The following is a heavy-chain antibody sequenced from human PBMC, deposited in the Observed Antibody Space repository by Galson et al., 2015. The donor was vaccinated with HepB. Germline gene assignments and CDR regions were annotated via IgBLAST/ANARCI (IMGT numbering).Heavy chain of an antibody. CDR3: ARVGFYGSGSYQLQRHYYYYYGMDV. Sequence: TLSLTCAVSGGSISSGGYSWSWIRQPPGKGLEWIGYIYHSGSTYYNPSLKSRVTISVDRSKNQFSLKLSSVTAADTAVCYCARVGFYGSGSYQLQRHYYYYYGMDVWGQGTTVAVSS. CDR1: GGSISSGGYS. D-gene: IGHD3-10*01. CDR2: IYHSGST. J-gene: IGHJ6*02. V-gene: IGHV4-30-2*01.